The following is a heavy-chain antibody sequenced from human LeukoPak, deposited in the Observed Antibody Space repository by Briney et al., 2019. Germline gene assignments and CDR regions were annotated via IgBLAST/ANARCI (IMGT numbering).Heavy chain of an antibody. V-gene: IGHV4-4*07. J-gene: IGHJ2*01. CDR1: GGSISSYY. CDR2: IYTSGST. Sequence: SETLSLTCTVSGGSISSYYWSWIRQPAGKGLEWIGRIYTSGSTNYNPSLKSRVTMSVDTSKNQFSLELSSVTAADTAVYYCARDLWDLRFGERTNWYFDLWGRGTLVTVSS. D-gene: IGHD3-10*01. CDR3: ARDLWDLRFGERTNWYFDL.